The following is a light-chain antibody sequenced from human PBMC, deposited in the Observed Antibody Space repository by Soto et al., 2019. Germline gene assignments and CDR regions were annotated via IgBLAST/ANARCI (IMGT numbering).Light chain of an antibody. CDR1: NSNLGDYNY. CDR2: DVS. V-gene: IGLV2-11*01. J-gene: IGLJ1*01. Sequence: QSVLTQPRSVSGSPGQSVAISCTGTNSNLGDYNYVSWYQQHPGKAPKLMISDVSKRPSGVPDRFSGSKSGNTASLTISGLQAEDEADYYCSSSAGTYTYVFGTGTKVTVL. CDR3: SSSAGTYTYV.